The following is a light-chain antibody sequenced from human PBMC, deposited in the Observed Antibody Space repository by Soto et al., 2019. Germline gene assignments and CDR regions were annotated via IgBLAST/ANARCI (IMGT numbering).Light chain of an antibody. Sequence: QSVLTQPASVSGSPGQSITISCTGTSSDVGGHNYVSWYQQYPGKAPKLMIYDVNNRPSGVSNRFSGSKSGNTASLTISGVQAEDEADYFCSSYTNTDTLVFGGGTKLTVL. V-gene: IGLV2-14*01. CDR1: SSDVGGHNY. CDR3: SSYTNTDTLV. J-gene: IGLJ2*01. CDR2: DVN.